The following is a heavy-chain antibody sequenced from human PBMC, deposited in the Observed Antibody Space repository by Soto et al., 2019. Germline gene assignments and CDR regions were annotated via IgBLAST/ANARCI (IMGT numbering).Heavy chain of an antibody. J-gene: IGHJ6*02. V-gene: IGHV1-69*13. CDR3: ASDFRKITIFGVSYGMDV. D-gene: IGHD3-3*01. Sequence: ASVKVSCKASGGTFSSYAISWVRQAPGQGLEWMGGIIPIFGTANYAQKFQGRVTITADESTSTAYMELSSLRSEDTAVYYCASDFRKITIFGVSYGMDVWGQGTTVTVSS. CDR2: IIPIFGTA. CDR1: GGTFSSYA.